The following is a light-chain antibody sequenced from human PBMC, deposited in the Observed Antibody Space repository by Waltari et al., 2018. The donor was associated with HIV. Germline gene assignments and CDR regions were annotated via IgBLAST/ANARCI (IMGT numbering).Light chain of an antibody. CDR3: ATWDHELDSWV. CDR1: SSNIGSDA. V-gene: IGLV1-44*01. Sequence: QSVLTQPPSAPGTPGQRIILSCSGSSSNIGSDAVYWYQQFPGTAPNLLIFKSNRRPSGVPDRFSASKSGTSASLAISGLQSDDEADYYCATWDHELDSWVFGGGTKLTVL. J-gene: IGLJ3*02. CDR2: KSN.